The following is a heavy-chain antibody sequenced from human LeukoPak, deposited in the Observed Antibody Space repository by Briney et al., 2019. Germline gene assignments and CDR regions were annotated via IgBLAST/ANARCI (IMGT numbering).Heavy chain of an antibody. D-gene: IGHD1-1*01. CDR1: GGSISSSSYY. Sequence: PSETLSLTCTVSGGSISSSSYYWGWIRQPPGKGLEWIGYIYYSGSTNYNPSLKSRVTISVDTSKNQFSLKLSSVTAADTAVYFCARQRLDAFRGMEVWGQGTTVTVSS. CDR3: ARQRLDAFRGMEV. V-gene: IGHV4-61*05. CDR2: IYYSGST. J-gene: IGHJ6*02.